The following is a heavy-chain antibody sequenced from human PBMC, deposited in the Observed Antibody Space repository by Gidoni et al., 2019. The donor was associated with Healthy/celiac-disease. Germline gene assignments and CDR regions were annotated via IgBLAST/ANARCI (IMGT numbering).Heavy chain of an antibody. CDR1: GFTFDDYA. CDR3: AKDYYDSSGYLFDL. CDR2: ISWNSGSI. D-gene: IGHD3-22*01. V-gene: IGHV3-9*01. J-gene: IGHJ2*01. Sequence: EVQLVESGGGLVQPCRSLRLSCSASGFTFDDYAMHWVRQAPGKGLGLVSGISWNSGSIGYADSVKGRFTISRDNAKNSLYLQMNSLRAEDTALYYCAKDYYDSSGYLFDLWGRGTLVTVSS.